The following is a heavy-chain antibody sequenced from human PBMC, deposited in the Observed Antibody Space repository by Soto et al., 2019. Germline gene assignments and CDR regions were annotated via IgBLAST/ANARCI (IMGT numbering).Heavy chain of an antibody. CDR3: ARGVNAGYASQ. CDR2: VHYSGTT. V-gene: IGHV4-59*01. CDR1: GGPISNDY. D-gene: IGHD5-12*01. Sequence: QVQLQESGPGLVKPSETLSLTCSVSGGPISNDYWSWIRQAPGKRLEWIAYVHYSGTTNKTHALKSRVSISIGTSRNYFSLNLTSVTAADTAVYYCARGVNAGYASQWGQGTLVTVCS. J-gene: IGHJ1*01.